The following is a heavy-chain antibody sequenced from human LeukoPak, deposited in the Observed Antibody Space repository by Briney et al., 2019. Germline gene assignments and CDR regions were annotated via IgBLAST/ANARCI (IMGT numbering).Heavy chain of an antibody. CDR2: ITSTGSYT. J-gene: IGHJ6*03. CDR3: ARDPYSGSYGDSYYYYMDV. CDR1: GFTFSINA. Sequence: GGSLRLSCLVSGFTFSINAMHWVRQAPGKGLEWVSSITSTGSYTFYADSVKGRFTISRDNAKNSLYLQMNSLRAEDTAIYYCARDPYSGSYGDSYYYYMDVWGKGTTVTISS. V-gene: IGHV3-21*01. D-gene: IGHD1-26*01.